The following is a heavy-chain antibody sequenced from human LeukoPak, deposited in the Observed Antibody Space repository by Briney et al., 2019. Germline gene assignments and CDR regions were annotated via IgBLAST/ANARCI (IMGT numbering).Heavy chain of an antibody. CDR2: VYYSGTT. D-gene: IGHD6-19*01. CDR1: GDSISSNNYY. CDR3: ASASGWSYYFDS. Sequence: SETLSLTCTVSGDSISSNNYYWGWIRQPPGKGLEWIGNVYYSGTTYYNPSLKSRVTISDDTSKNQFSLTLTSVTAADTAVYYCASASGWSYYFDSWGQGTLATVSS. J-gene: IGHJ4*02. V-gene: IGHV4-39*01.